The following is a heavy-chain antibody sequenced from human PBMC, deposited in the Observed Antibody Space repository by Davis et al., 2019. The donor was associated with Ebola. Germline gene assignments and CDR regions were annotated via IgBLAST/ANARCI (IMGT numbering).Heavy chain of an antibody. CDR2: INHSGDSI. Sequence: GESLKISCAASGFTFSDYYMSWVRQAPGKGLEWISCINHSGDSIFYADFVKGRFTMFRDNAKNFLYLQLSSLRADDTAMYYCARNSAPPDYWGQGALVTVSS. J-gene: IGHJ4*02. V-gene: IGHV3-11*01. D-gene: IGHD6-6*01. CDR3: ARNSAPPDY. CDR1: GFTFSDYY.